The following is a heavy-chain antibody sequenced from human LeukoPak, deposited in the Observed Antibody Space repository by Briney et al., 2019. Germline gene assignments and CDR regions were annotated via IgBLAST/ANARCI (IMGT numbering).Heavy chain of an antibody. CDR1: GGSISSSSYY. Sequence: SETLSLTCTVSGGSISSSSYYWGWIRQPPGKGLEWIGYIYYSGSTNYNPSLKSRVTISVDTSKNQFSLNLSSVTAADTAVYYCARIKAGSRVLDYWGQGTLVTVSS. V-gene: IGHV4-61*05. J-gene: IGHJ4*02. CDR2: IYYSGST. D-gene: IGHD6-13*01. CDR3: ARIKAGSRVLDY.